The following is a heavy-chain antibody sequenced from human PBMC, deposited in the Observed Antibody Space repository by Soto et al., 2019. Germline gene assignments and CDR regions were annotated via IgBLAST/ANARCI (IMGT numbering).Heavy chain of an antibody. CDR3: VVPVLEDEYYFDY. D-gene: IGHD3-3*01. Sequence: SETLSLTCTVSGGSISSNYWSWIRQPPGKGLEWIGYIYYSGSTNYNPSLKGRFTISRDNAKNSLYLQMNSLRAEDTAVYYCVVPVLEDEYYFDYWGQGTLVTVSS. J-gene: IGHJ4*02. CDR1: GGSISSNY. V-gene: IGHV4-59*03. CDR2: IYYSGST.